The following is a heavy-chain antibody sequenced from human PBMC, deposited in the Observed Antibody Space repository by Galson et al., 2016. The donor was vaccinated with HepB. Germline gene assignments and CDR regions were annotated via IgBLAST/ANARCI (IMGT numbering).Heavy chain of an antibody. J-gene: IGHJ6*02. CDR1: GDSVYNNGAA. D-gene: IGHD3-10*01. CDR2: TFYRSTWEN. V-gene: IGHV6-1*01. CDR3: ARAVMLGRGMDV. Sequence: CAISGDSVYNNGAAWVWIRQSPSRGLEWLGRTFYRSTWENHYAGSVKNRISISPDTSRNQFSLHLNSVTPEDTAVYYCARAVMLGRGMDVWGQGTTVTVSS.